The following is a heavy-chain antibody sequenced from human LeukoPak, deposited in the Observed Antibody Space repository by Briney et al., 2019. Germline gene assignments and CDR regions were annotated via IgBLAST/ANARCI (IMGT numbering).Heavy chain of an antibody. CDR1: GFTFSSYS. V-gene: IGHV3-21*01. Sequence: GGSLRLSCAASGFTFSSYSMNWVRQAPGKGLEWVSSISSSSSYIYYADSVKGRFTISRDNAKNSLYLQMNSLRAEDTAVYYCARDPGIAAAGTVGYFDYWGQGTLVTVSS. CDR3: ARDPGIAAAGTVGYFDY. CDR2: ISSSSSYI. D-gene: IGHD6-13*01. J-gene: IGHJ4*02.